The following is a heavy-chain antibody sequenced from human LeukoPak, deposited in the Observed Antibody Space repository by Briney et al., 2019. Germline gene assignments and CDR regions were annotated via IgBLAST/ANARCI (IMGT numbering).Heavy chain of an antibody. Sequence: ASVKVSCKASGYTFTGYYMHWVRQAPGQGLEWMGWINPNSGGTNYAQKLQGRVTMTTDTSTSTAYMELRSLRSDDTAVYYCARDPTLPAAANFFDYWGQGTLVTVSS. J-gene: IGHJ4*02. D-gene: IGHD2-2*01. CDR1: GYTFTGYY. CDR3: ARDPTLPAAANFFDY. CDR2: INPNSGGT. V-gene: IGHV1-2*02.